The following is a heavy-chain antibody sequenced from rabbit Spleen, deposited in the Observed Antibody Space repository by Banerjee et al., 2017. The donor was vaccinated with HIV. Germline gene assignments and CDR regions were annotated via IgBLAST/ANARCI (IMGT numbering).Heavy chain of an antibody. Sequence: QEQLEESGGDLVKPEGSLTLTCTASGFSLSSNYWICWVRQAPGKGLEWIGGIVSGSGSTYYASWAKGRFTITRSTSLNTVTLQLNSLTAADTATYFCARDAGTSFSTYGMDLWGQGTLVTVS. V-gene: IGHV1S45*01. CDR1: GFSLSSNYW. D-gene: IGHD8-1*01. J-gene: IGHJ6*01. CDR2: IVSGSGST. CDR3: ARDAGTSFSTYGMDL.